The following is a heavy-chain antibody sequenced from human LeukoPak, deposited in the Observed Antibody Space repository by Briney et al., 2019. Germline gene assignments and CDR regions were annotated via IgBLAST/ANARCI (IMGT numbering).Heavy chain of an antibody. CDR2: ISSSGSTI. J-gene: IGHJ5*02. CDR3: AREDSSSRFDP. V-gene: IGHV3-11*01. D-gene: IGHD6-13*01. CDR1: GFTFSDYC. Sequence: GGSLRLSCAASGFTFSDYCMSWIRQAPGKGLEWVSYISSSGSTIYYADSVKGRFTISRDNAKNSLYLQMNSLRAEDTAVYYCAREDSSSRFDPWGQGTLVTVSS.